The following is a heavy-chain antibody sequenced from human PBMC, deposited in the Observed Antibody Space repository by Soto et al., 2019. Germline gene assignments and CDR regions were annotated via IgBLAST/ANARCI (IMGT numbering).Heavy chain of an antibody. Sequence: QVQLQESGPGLVRPSQTLSLTCTVSRDSISRGDYYWSWIRQHAGKGLEGIGYVTHSGSSFYNPSLQSRVIISVDTSKNQFALKLTPVTAADTAVYYCARTRTDTSSSFDHWGQGTLVTVSS. J-gene: IGHJ4*02. CDR1: RDSISRGDYY. D-gene: IGHD6-6*01. CDR2: VTHSGSS. CDR3: ARTRTDTSSSFDH. V-gene: IGHV4-31*03.